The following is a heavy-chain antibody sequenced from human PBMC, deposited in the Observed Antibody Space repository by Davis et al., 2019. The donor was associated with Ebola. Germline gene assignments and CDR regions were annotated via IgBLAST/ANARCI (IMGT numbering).Heavy chain of an antibody. V-gene: IGHV1-69-2*01. CDR2: VDPKAGKT. Sequence: ASVKVSCKGSGYSFSDYYMHWVQGAPGKGLEWVGLVDPKAGKTVYAEKFQDRVTITADKSTDTVYMELSSLRYEDTAVYYCARGILAEGLDSWGQGTLVTVSS. CDR1: GYSFSDYY. CDR3: ARGILAEGLDS. D-gene: IGHD5-18*01. J-gene: IGHJ4*02.